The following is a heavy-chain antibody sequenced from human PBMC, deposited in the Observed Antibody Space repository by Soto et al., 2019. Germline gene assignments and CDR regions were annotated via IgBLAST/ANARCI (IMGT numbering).Heavy chain of an antibody. V-gene: IGHV4-39*01. J-gene: IGHJ4*02. D-gene: IGHD3-22*01. CDR1: GGSISSSSYY. Sequence: PSETLSLTCTVSGGSISSSSYYWGWIRQPPGKGLEWIGSIYYSGSTYYNPSLKSRVTISVDTSKNQFSLKLSSVTAADTAVYYCASNDYYDRSGSIDYWGQGTLVTVSS. CDR3: ASNDYYDRSGSIDY. CDR2: IYYSGST.